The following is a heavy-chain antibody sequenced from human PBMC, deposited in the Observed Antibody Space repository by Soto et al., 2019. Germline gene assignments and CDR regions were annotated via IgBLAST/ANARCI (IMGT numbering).Heavy chain of an antibody. CDR1: GYTFTSYY. D-gene: IGHD2-15*01. J-gene: IGHJ6*02. Sequence: QVQLVQSGAEVKKPGASVKVSCKASGYTFTSYYMHWVRQAPGQGLEWMGIINPSGGSTSYAQKFQGGVTMTRDASTSTVYMELSSLRSEDTAVYYCARERVENCSGGSCYTLNLYGMDVWGQGTTVTVSS. CDR2: INPSGGST. CDR3: ARERVENCSGGSCYTLNLYGMDV. V-gene: IGHV1-46*01.